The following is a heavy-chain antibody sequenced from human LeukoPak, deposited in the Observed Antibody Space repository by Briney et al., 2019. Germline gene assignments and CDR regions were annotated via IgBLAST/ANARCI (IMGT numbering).Heavy chain of an antibody. CDR2: IIPILGIA. D-gene: IGHD6-19*01. V-gene: IGHV1-69*04. CDR3: ARVPKSPAGTDYYYYGMDV. CDR1: GYTFTSYG. Sequence: SVKVSCKASGYTFTSYGISWVRQAPGQGLEWMGRIIPILGIANYAQKFQGRVTITADKFTSTAYMELSSLRSEDTAVYYCARVPKSPAGTDYYYYGMDVWGQGTTVTVSS. J-gene: IGHJ6*02.